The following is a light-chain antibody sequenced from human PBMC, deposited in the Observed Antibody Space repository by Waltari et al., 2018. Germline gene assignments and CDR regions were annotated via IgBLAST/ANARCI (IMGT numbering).Light chain of an antibody. CDR1: QGIRND. J-gene: IGKJ1*01. Sequence: AIQMTQSPSSLSASVGARVTIPGRASQGIRNDLGWYQQRPGKAPMLLIYDASSLQTGVPSRFSGSGSGTGFTLTISSLQPEDFGTYYCLQDYSYPWTFGQGTKVEVK. CDR3: LQDYSYPWT. CDR2: DAS. V-gene: IGKV1-6*01.